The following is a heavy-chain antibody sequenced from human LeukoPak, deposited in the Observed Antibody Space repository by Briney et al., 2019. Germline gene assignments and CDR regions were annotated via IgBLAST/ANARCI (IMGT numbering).Heavy chain of an antibody. Sequence: SETLSLTCTVSGGSISSYYWSWIRRPPGKGLEWIGYIYYGGSTNYNPSLKSRVTISVDTSKNQFSLKLSSVTAADTAVYYCAREGYSSGWSRAEYFQHWGQGTLVTVSS. CDR2: IYYGGST. CDR3: AREGYSSGWSRAEYFQH. J-gene: IGHJ1*01. D-gene: IGHD6-19*01. CDR1: GGSISSYY. V-gene: IGHV4-59*01.